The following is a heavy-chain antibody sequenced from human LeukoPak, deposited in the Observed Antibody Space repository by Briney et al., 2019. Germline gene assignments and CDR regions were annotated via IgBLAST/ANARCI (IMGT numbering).Heavy chain of an antibody. CDR1: GFTFSSYS. CDR3: ARGGGYCSSTSCYYFDS. Sequence: GGSLRLSCEASGFTFSSYSMNWVRQAPRKGLEWVSSISSTGNYIYYADSVKGRFTVSRDNAKKSLYLQMNSLRAEGTAVYYCARGGGYCSSTSCYYFDSWGQGTLVTVSS. V-gene: IGHV3-21*01. J-gene: IGHJ4*02. D-gene: IGHD2-2*01. CDR2: ISSTGNYI.